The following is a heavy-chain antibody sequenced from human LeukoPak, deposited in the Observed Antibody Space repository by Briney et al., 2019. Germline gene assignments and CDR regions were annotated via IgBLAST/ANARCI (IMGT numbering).Heavy chain of an antibody. Sequence: GGSLRLSCAASGFTVSTNYMSWVRQAPGKGLEWVSDIYSGGTTYYADSVKGRFTISRDNSKNTLYLQMNSLRAEDTAVYYCARDRGGSRSDCWGQGTLVTVSS. CDR3: ARDRGGSRSDC. D-gene: IGHD6-13*01. J-gene: IGHJ4*02. V-gene: IGHV3-66*01. CDR2: IYSGGTT. CDR1: GFTVSTNY.